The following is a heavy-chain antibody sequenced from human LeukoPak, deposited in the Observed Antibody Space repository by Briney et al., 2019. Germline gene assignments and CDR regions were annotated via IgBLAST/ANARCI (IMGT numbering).Heavy chain of an antibody. CDR3: AKASRFGEFSLGDY. V-gene: IGHV3-30*18. J-gene: IGHJ4*02. CDR2: ISYDGSNK. D-gene: IGHD3-10*01. CDR1: GFTFSSYD. Sequence: GGSLRLSCAAYGFTFSSYDMHWVRQAPGKGLEWVAVISYDGSNKYYADSVKGRFTISRDNSKNTLYLQMNSLRAEDTAVYYCAKASRFGEFSLGDYWGQGTPVTVSS.